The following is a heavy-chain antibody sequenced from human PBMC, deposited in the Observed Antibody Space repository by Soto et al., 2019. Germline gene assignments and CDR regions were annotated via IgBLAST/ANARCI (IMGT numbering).Heavy chain of an antibody. Sequence: EVQLVESGGGLVKPGGSLRLSCAASGFTFTRYSMNWVRQAPGKGLEWVSSISSTTNYLYYGDSMKGRFTISRDNAKNSLYLEMNRLRAEDTAVYYCARESEDLTSNFDYWGQGTLVTVSS. CDR3: ARESEDLTSNFDY. J-gene: IGHJ4*02. CDR1: GFTFTRYS. CDR2: ISSTTNYL. V-gene: IGHV3-21*06.